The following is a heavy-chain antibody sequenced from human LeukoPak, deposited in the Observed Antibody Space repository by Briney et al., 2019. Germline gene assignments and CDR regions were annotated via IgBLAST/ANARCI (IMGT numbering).Heavy chain of an antibody. D-gene: IGHD2-2*01. J-gene: IGHJ4*02. CDR1: GISFSSYA. CDR2: VGTGDDA. V-gene: IGHV3-23*01. Sequence: LPGGSLRLSCAASGISFSSYAMHWVRQAPGKGLEWVSSVGTGDDAYYAASVKGRFTVSRDNSKNTLYLQMNTLRGEDTAIYYCAKDALPRNPSWDYFDFWGQGTLVTVSS. CDR3: AKDALPRNPSWDYFDF.